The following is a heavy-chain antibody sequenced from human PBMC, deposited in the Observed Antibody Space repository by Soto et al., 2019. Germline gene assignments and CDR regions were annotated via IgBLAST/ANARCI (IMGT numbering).Heavy chain of an antibody. V-gene: IGHV3-21*01. CDR1: GLPFSSYM. J-gene: IGHJ6*02. CDR2: ISSSSSYI. CDR3: ARDWDSSSWVVPAYYYYGMDV. D-gene: IGHD6-6*01. Sequence: PWGSLEISCAASGLPFSSYMMNWVRQTPGKGLEWVSSISSSSSYIYYADSVKGRFTISRDNAKNSLYLQMNGLRAEDTAVYYCARDWDSSSWVVPAYYYYGMDVRAQGTTVTVSS.